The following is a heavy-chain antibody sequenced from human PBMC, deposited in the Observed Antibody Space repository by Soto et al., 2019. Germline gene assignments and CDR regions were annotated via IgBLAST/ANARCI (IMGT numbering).Heavy chain of an antibody. D-gene: IGHD1-26*01. J-gene: IGHJ4*02. V-gene: IGHV1-3*01. CDR1: GYTFTSYD. Sequence: QVQLVQSGAEVKKPGASVKVSCKASGYTFTSYDMHWVRQAPGQRLEWMGWINAGNGNTKYSHKFRGRVSITRDTSASTAYLELSSLRSEDTAVYYCERDVGATGDWGQGTLVTVSS. CDR3: ERDVGATGD. CDR2: INAGNGNT.